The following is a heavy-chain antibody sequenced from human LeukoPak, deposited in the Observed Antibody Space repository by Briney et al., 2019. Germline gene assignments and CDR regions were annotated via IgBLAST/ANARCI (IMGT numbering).Heavy chain of an antibody. V-gene: IGHV3-9*01. CDR2: ISSNSGGI. CDR1: GFIFDDYA. D-gene: IGHD5-12*01. CDR3: AKDISPFSGPFDY. J-gene: IGHJ4*02. Sequence: GGSLRLSCVTSGFIFDDYAMHWVRQGPGKGLEWVSGISSNSGGIAYADSVKGRFTISRDNAKNSLYLQMNSLRPEDAALYYCAKDISPFSGPFDYWGQGTLVTVSS.